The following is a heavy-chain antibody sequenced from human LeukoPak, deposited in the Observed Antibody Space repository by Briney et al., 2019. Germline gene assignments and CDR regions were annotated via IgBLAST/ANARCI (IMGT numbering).Heavy chain of an antibody. Sequence: GGSLRLSCAASGFTFRSYGMPWVRQAPGKGLEWVAVISYDGSNKYYADSVKGRFTISRDNSKNTLYLQMNSLRAEDTAVYYCAKDPAALDSSGSYYLHYWGQGTLVTVSS. V-gene: IGHV3-30*18. CDR1: GFTFRSYG. J-gene: IGHJ4*02. CDR2: ISYDGSNK. D-gene: IGHD6-19*01. CDR3: AKDPAALDSSGSYYLHY.